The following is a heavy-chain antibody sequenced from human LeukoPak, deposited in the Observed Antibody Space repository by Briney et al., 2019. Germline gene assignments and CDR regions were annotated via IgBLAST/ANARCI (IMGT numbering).Heavy chain of an antibody. CDR1: VFPFRSYW. CDR3: AKDYGQLED. J-gene: IGHJ4*02. Sequence: GGSLRLSCGAPVFPFRSYWMRSVRQAPGKGLEWVSAISGSGGSTYYADSVKGRFTISRDNSKNTLYLQMNSLRAEDTAVYYCAKDYGQLEDWGQGTLVTVSS. V-gene: IGHV3-23*01. CDR2: ISGSGGST. D-gene: IGHD6-6*01.